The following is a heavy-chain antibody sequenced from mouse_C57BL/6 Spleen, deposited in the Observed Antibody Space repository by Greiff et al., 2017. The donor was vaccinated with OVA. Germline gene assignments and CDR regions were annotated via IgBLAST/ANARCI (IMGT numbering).Heavy chain of an antibody. Sequence: VQVVESDAELVKPGASVKISCKVSGYTFTDHTIHWMKQRPEQGLEWIGYIYPRDGKTKYNEKFKGKATLTADKSSSTAYMQLNSLTSEDSAVYFCARIPDGYYYWYFDVWGTGTTVTVSS. J-gene: IGHJ1*03. CDR2: IYPRDGKT. V-gene: IGHV1-78*01. D-gene: IGHD2-3*01. CDR1: GYTFTDHT. CDR3: ARIPDGYYYWYFDV.